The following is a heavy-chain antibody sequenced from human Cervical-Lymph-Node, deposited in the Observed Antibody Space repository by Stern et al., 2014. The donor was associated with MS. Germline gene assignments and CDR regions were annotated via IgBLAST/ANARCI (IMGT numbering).Heavy chain of an antibody. CDR2: LYYSGNT. Sequence: VQLVESGPGLVKPSETLSLTCTVSGGSISSNYWSWIRQPPGKGPEWIGYLYYSGNTNYNPSLKSRVTTSVDTSTNQFSLSLSPGPAADTAVYYCARHGPPRRRDDSNHPNFDYWGPGTLVAVSS. J-gene: IGHJ4*02. D-gene: IGHD5-24*01. V-gene: IGHV4-59*08. CDR3: ARHGPPRRRDDSNHPNFDY. CDR1: GGSISSNY.